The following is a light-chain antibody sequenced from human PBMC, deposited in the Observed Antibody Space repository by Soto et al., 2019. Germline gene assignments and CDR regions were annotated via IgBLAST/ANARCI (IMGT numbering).Light chain of an antibody. V-gene: IGLV1-47*01. CDR1: SSNIGSNY. Sequence: QSVLTQPPSASGTPGQRVTISCSGSSSNIGSNYVYWYQQLPGTAPKLLIYRNNQRPSGVPDRFSGSKSGTSAYLAISRLRPEDEADYYSAAWDDSLSGPEVVFGGGTKLTVL. CDR3: AAWDDSLSGPEVV. CDR2: RNN. J-gene: IGLJ2*01.